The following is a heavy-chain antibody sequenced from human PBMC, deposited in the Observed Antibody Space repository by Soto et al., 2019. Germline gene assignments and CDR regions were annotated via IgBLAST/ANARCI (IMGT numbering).Heavy chain of an antibody. CDR3: ATSAGYSSSWYEYYFDY. J-gene: IGHJ4*02. V-gene: IGHV3-21*01. CDR1: GFTFSSYS. CDR2: ISSSSSYI. D-gene: IGHD6-13*01. Sequence: GGSLRLSCVASGFTFSSYSMNWVRQAPGKGLEWVSSISSSSSYIYYADSVKGRFTISRDNAKNSLYLQMNSLRAEDTAVYYCATSAGYSSSWYEYYFDYWGQGTLVTVSS.